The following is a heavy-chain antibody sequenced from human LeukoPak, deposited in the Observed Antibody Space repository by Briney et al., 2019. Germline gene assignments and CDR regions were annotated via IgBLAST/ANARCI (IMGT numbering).Heavy chain of an antibody. V-gene: IGHV4-39*07. CDR1: GGSISSSRHY. CDR2: IYYSGST. Sequence: SETLSLTCTVSGGSISSSRHYWDWIRQPPGKGLVWIGSIYYSGSTYYNPSLKSRVTISVDTSKNQFSLKLSSVTAADTAVYYCARTVPGYQLPYYYYYMDVWGKGTTVTVSS. J-gene: IGHJ6*03. D-gene: IGHD2-2*01. CDR3: ARTVPGYQLPYYYYYMDV.